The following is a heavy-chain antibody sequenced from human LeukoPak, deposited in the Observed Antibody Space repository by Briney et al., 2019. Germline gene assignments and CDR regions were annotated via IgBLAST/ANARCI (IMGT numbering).Heavy chain of an antibody. V-gene: IGHV3-30-3*01. J-gene: IGHJ6*04. Sequence: GGSLRLSCAASGFTFSSYPMQWVRQAPGKGLEWVAVVSDDGNKKFDADFVKGRFTISRDNSKNTLYLQMNSLRGEDTAVYYCARGGYSNNGYEMDVWGKGTTVTVSS. CDR2: VSDDGNKK. CDR1: GFTFSSYP. CDR3: ARGGYSNNGYEMDV. D-gene: IGHD4-11*01.